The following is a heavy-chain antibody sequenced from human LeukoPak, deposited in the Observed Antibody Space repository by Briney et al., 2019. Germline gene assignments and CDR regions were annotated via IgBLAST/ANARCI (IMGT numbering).Heavy chain of an antibody. CDR1: GFTFSSYA. Sequence: GGSLRLSCAASGFTFSSYAMSWVRQAPGKGLEWVSAISGSGGSTYYADSVKGRFTISRDNSKNTLYLQVNSLRAEDTAVYYCAKANTWELQLDWGQGTLVTVSS. J-gene: IGHJ4*02. V-gene: IGHV3-23*01. D-gene: IGHD1-26*01. CDR3: AKANTWELQLD. CDR2: ISGSGGST.